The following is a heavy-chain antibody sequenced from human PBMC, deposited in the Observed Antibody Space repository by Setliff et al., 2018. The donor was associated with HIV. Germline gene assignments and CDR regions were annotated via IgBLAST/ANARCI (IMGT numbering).Heavy chain of an antibody. CDR2: INPNSGDT. CDR3: APVSSGWFDP. J-gene: IGHJ5*02. CDR1: GYSFTDHY. D-gene: IGHD2-2*01. Sequence: ASVKVSCKTSGYSFTDHYIHWVRQAPGQGLEWMGWINPNSGDTRYAQRFQGRVTMTEDTSTDTAYMELTSLRSEDTAMYYCAPVSSGWFDPWGQGTLVTVSS. V-gene: IGHV1-2*02.